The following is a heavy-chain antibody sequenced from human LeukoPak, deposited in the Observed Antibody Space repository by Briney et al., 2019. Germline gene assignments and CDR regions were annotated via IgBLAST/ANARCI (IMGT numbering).Heavy chain of an antibody. CDR2: ISYDGSNK. V-gene: IGHV3-30*18. CDR1: GFTFSSYG. D-gene: IGHD6-19*01. Sequence: GGSLRLSCAASGFTFSSYGMHWVRQAPGKGLEWVAVISYDGSNKYYADSVKGRFTISRGNSKNTLYLQMNSLRAEDTAVYYCAKDFYQWLVEYYFDYWGQGTLVTVSS. CDR3: AKDFYQWLVEYYFDY. J-gene: IGHJ4*02.